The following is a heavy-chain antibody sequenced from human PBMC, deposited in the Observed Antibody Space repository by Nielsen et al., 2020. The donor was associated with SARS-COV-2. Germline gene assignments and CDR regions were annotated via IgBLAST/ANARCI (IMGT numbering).Heavy chain of an antibody. D-gene: IGHD7-27*01. CDR3: ARDNWGRMDV. J-gene: IGHJ6*02. V-gene: IGHV3-66*01. CDR2: IYTDGST. CDR1: GLTFSTYS. Sequence: GESLKISCAASGLTFSTYSIMWVRQAPGKGLDWVSVIYTDGSTSHADSVKGRFTISRDNSKNTLYLQMNSLRAEDTAVYYCARDNWGRMDVWGQGTTVTVSS.